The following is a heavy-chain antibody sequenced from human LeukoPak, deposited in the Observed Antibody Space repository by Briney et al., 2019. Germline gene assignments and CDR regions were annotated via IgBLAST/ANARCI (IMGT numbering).Heavy chain of an antibody. CDR3: ARVSGYDWESFYDY. D-gene: IGHD5-12*01. Sequence: PSETLSLTCTVSGVSISSYYWSWLRQPPGKGLEGIGYIYYSGSTNYNPSLKSRVTISVDTSKHQFSLKLNSVTAADTAVYYCARVSGYDWESFYDYWGQGTLVTVSS. CDR2: IYYSGST. V-gene: IGHV4-59*01. CDR1: GVSISSYY. J-gene: IGHJ4*02.